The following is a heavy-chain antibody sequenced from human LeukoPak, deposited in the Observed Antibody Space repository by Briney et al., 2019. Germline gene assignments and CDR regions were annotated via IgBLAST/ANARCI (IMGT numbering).Heavy chain of an antibody. CDR2: INHSGST. J-gene: IGHJ5*02. V-gene: IGHV4-34*01. D-gene: IGHD1-26*01. Sequence: KPSETLSLTCAVYGGSFSGYYWNWIRQPPGKGLEWMGEINHSGSTNYIPPLKRRVTISVDTSKNQFSLKLSSVTAADTAVYYCARGSKMLGYNWFDPWGQGTLVTVSS. CDR1: GGSFSGYY. CDR3: ARGSKMLGYNWFDP.